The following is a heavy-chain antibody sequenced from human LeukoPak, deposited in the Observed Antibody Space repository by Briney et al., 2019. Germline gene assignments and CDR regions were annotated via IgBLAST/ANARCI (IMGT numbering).Heavy chain of an antibody. Sequence: GGSLRLSCAASGFTFSSYAMHWVRQAPGKGLEWVAVISYDGSNKYYADTVKGRFTIARDNSKNTLYLHMNSLRAEDTAVYYCARDPADGYLDYWGQGTLVTVSS. J-gene: IGHJ4*02. CDR1: GFTFSSYA. V-gene: IGHV3-30-3*01. CDR2: ISYDGSNK. CDR3: ARDPADGYLDY. D-gene: IGHD5-24*01.